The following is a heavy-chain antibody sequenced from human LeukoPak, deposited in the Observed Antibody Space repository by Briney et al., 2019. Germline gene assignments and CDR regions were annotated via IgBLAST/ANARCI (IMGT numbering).Heavy chain of an antibody. V-gene: IGHV4-59*01. CDR1: GGSNSSYY. Sequence: SETLSLTCTVSGGSNSSYYWSWIRQPPGKGLEWIGYIYYSGSTNYNPSLKSRVTISVDTSKNQFSLKLSSVTAADTAVYYCARWLQPYFDYWGQGTLVTVSS. D-gene: IGHD5-24*01. J-gene: IGHJ4*02. CDR3: ARWLQPYFDY. CDR2: IYYSGST.